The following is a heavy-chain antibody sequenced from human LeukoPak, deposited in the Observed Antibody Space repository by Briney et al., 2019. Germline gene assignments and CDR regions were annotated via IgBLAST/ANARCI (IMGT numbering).Heavy chain of an antibody. CDR2: IYHSGST. V-gene: IGHV4-30-2*01. J-gene: IGHJ4*02. D-gene: IGHD3-22*01. CDR1: GGSISSGGYS. Sequence: SETLSLTCAVSGGSISSGGYSWSWIRQPPGKGLEWIGYIYHSGSTYYNPSLKSRVTISVDTSKNQFSLKLSSVTAADTAVYYCARGYYDSSGCDYWGQGTLVTVSS. CDR3: ARGYYDSSGCDY.